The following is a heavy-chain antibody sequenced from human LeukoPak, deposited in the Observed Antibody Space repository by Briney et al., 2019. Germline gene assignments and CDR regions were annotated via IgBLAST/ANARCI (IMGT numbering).Heavy chain of an antibody. D-gene: IGHD6-13*01. CDR2: IRSKAYGGTT. Sequence: PGGSLRLSCTASGFTFGDYAMSWFRQAPGKGLEWVGFIRSKAYGGTTEYAASVKGRFTISRDDSKSIAYLQMNSLKTEDTAVYYCTRDTVADSQYSSSWYYNDYWGQGTLVTVSS. J-gene: IGHJ4*02. CDR1: GFTFGDYA. V-gene: IGHV3-49*03. CDR3: TRDTVADSQYSSSWYYNDY.